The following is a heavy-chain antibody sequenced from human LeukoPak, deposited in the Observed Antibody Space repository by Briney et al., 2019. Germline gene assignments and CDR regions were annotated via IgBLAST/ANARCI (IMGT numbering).Heavy chain of an antibody. CDR3: AKDHQTYYYDSSGYYGVLWFDP. CDR1: GFTFDDYA. D-gene: IGHD3-22*01. Sequence: GRSLRLSCAASGFTFDDYAMHWVRQAPGKGLEWVSGISWNSGSIGYADSVKGRFTISRDNAKNSLYLQMNSLRAEDTALYYCAKDHQTYYYDSSGYYGVLWFDPWGQGTLVTVSS. J-gene: IGHJ5*02. V-gene: IGHV3-9*01. CDR2: ISWNSGSI.